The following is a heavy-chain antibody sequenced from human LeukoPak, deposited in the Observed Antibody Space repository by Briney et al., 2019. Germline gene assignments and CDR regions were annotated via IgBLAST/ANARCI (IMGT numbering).Heavy chain of an antibody. V-gene: IGHV4-59*08. D-gene: IGHD3-3*01. CDR1: GGSVSDYY. CDR2: TRSSGNT. Sequence: SETLSLTCTVSGGSVSDYYWSWIRQPPGKGLEWIGYTRSSGNTNYNPSLKSRVTISLDTSNNQFSLTLTSVTAADTAVYYCARGHYDLNTWGQGTLVTVSP. J-gene: IGHJ5*02. CDR3: ARGHYDLNT.